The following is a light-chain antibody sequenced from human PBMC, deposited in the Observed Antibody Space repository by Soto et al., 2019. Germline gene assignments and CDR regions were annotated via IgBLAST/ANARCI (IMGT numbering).Light chain of an antibody. CDR2: GTN. J-gene: IGLJ1*01. V-gene: IGLV1-40*01. CDR3: QSYDSSRSGYV. Sequence: QSVLTQPPSVSGAPGQGVTISCIGSSANIGAAYNVDWYQQLPGTAPKLLIYGTNNRPSGVPARFSGSKSGTSASLAIAGHQPEEEGDYSCQSYDSSRSGYVFGTETKVTVL. CDR1: SANIGAAYN.